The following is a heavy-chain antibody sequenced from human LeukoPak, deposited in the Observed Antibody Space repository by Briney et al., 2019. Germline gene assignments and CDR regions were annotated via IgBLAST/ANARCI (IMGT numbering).Heavy chain of an antibody. Sequence: SETLSLTCAVYGGSFSGYYWRWLRQPRGKGVEGIGEINHRGSNNYNRSLKRRVNISVDTSKNQFSLKLSSLTAADTAVYYCARDNYYDSSGYHDAFDIWGQGTMVTVSS. CDR2: INHRGSN. V-gene: IGHV4-34*01. CDR1: GGSFSGYY. J-gene: IGHJ3*02. CDR3: ARDNYYDSSGYHDAFDI. D-gene: IGHD3-22*01.